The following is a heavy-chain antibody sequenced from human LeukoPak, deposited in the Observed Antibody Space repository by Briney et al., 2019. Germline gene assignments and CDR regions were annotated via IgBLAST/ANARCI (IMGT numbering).Heavy chain of an antibody. V-gene: IGHV1-18*01. CDR2: ISSHNGYT. D-gene: IGHD6-19*01. CDR1: GYTFVSYG. Sequence: ASVKVSCKASGYTFVSYGISWVRQAPGRGLEWMGWISSHNGYTKYAQKFQGRVTMTTDTSMSTAYMELGSLRSDDTAVYYCARRRAVAGVNWFDPWGQGTVVTVSS. CDR3: ARRRAVAGVNWFDP. J-gene: IGHJ5*02.